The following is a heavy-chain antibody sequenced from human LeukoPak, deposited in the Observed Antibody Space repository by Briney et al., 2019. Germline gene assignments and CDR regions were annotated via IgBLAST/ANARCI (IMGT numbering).Heavy chain of an antibody. CDR2: INTNTGNP. J-gene: IGHJ4*02. Sequence: MGWINTNTGNPTYAQGFTGRFVFSLDTSVTTTYLQINSLKAADTAVYYCTRGNDTTGYFTYWGQGTLVTVSS. D-gene: IGHD3-9*01. CDR3: TRGNDTTGYFTY. V-gene: IGHV7-4-1*02.